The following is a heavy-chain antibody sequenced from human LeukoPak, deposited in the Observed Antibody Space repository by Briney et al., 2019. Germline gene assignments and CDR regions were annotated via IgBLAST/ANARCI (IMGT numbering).Heavy chain of an antibody. J-gene: IGHJ4*02. Sequence: GGSLRLSCAASGFTFSSYGMHWVRQAPGKGLEWVAVISYDGSKKYYADSVNGRFTISRDNSKDTVFLQMNSLRVDDTAIYYCARQSLGASGLDHWGQGVLVTVSS. CDR3: ARQSLGASGLDH. V-gene: IGHV3-30*03. CDR2: ISYDGSKK. CDR1: GFTFSSYG. D-gene: IGHD1-26*01.